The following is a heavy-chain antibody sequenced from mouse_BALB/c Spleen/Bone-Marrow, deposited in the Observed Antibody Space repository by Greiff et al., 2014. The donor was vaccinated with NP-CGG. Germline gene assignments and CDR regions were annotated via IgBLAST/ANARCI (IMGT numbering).Heavy chain of an antibody. CDR2: IYPGDGDT. CDR3: ARVRNWADY. D-gene: IGHD4-1*01. J-gene: IGHJ2*01. V-gene: IGHV1-80*01. Sequence: QVQLKESGAELGRPGASVKIFCKASGYAFSSYWMNWGEQRPGQGLEWIGQIYPGDGDTNYNGKFKGKATLTADKSSSTAYMQLSSLTSEDSAVYFCARVRNWADYWGQGTTLTVSS. CDR1: GYAFSSYW.